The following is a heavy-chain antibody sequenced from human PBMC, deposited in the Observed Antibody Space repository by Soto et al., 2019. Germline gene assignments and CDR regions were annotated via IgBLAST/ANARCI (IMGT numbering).Heavy chain of an antibody. CDR1: RYTFTDYY. CDR3: ARGWGYDSNDYYYAY. CDR2: IIPIFGTA. V-gene: IGHV1-69*13. Sequence: QVQLVQSGAEVKKPGASVKVSCKSSRYTFTDYYIHWVRLAPGQGLEWMGGIIPIFGTANHAQKFQGRVTIIADESTSTVYMELSSLRSEDTAMYYCARGWGYDSNDYYYAYWGQGTLVIVSS. D-gene: IGHD3-22*01. J-gene: IGHJ4*02.